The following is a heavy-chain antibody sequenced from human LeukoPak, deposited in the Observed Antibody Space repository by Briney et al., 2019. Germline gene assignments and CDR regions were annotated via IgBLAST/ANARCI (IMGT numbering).Heavy chain of an antibody. D-gene: IGHD6-19*01. CDR1: GFTFSSYE. V-gene: IGHV3-48*03. J-gene: IGHJ5*02. CDR3: ARAFGSGWPNKDWFDP. Sequence: QAGGSLRLSCAASGFTFSSYEMNWVRRAPGKGLEWVSYITTSGNTIYYADSVKGRFTISRDNAKNSLYLQMNSLRAEDTAVYYCARAFGSGWPNKDWFDPWGQGTLVTVSS. CDR2: ITTSGNTI.